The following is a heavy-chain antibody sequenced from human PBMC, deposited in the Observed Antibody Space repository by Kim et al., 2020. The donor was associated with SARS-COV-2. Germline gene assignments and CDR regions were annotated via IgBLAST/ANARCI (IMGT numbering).Heavy chain of an antibody. J-gene: IGHJ6*02. V-gene: IGHV3-48*03. Sequence: GGSLRLSCAASGFTFSSYEMNWVRQAPGKGLEWVSDITNSGSNKYYAASVKGRFTISRDNAKNSLYLQMNTLRAEDTGVYYCARAMVKFGFRSDYPRGDIDFWGQGTTVTVSS. CDR2: ITNSGSNK. CDR3: ARAMVKFGFRSDYPRGDIDF. D-gene: IGHD3-3*01. CDR1: GFTFSSYE.